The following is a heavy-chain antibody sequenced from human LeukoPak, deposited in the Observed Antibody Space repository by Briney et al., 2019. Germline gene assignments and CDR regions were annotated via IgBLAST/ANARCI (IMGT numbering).Heavy chain of an antibody. CDR1: GYTFTRYA. V-gene: IGHV7-4-1*02. D-gene: IGHD6-13*01. CDR2: INTNTGNP. CDR3: GREVFAAGPYFDY. Sequence: ASVKVSCKASGYTFTRYALNWVRQAPGQGLEWMGWINTNTGNPTYAQGFTGRFVFSLDTSVSTAYLQISSLKAEDTAVYYCGREVFAAGPYFDYWGQGTLVTVSS. J-gene: IGHJ4*02.